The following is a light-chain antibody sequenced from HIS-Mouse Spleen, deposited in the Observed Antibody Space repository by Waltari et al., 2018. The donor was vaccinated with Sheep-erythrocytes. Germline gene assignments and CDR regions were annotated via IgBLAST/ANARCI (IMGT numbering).Light chain of an antibody. CDR1: SSDVGSYNL. CDR2: AGS. CDR3: CSYAGSSTWV. J-gene: IGLJ3*02. V-gene: IGLV2-23*01. Sequence: QSALTQPASVSGSPGQSITISCTETSSDVGSYNLVSWYQQHPGKAPQLMIYAGSKRPSGVSNRCSGSKSGNTASLTISGLQAEDEADYYCCSYAGSSTWVFGGGTKLTVL.